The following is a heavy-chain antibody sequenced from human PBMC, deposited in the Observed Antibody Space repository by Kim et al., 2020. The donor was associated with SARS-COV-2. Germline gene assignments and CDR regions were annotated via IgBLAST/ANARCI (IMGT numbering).Heavy chain of an antibody. CDR2: ISYDGSKK. CDR1: GFTFNTYG. Sequence: GGSLRLSCAASGFTFNTYGMHWVRQSPGKGLEWVAVISYDGSKKYYADSVKGRFTISRDNSKNTLYLQMNSLRIEDTAVYYCAKSFSGIYFGYDYWGQGTLVTVS. D-gene: IGHD1-26*01. V-gene: IGHV3-30*18. J-gene: IGHJ4*02. CDR3: AKSFSGIYFGYDY.